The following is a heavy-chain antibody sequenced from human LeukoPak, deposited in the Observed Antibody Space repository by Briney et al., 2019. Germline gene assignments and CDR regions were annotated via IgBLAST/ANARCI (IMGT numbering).Heavy chain of an antibody. Sequence: SVKVSCKASGGTFSSYAISWVRQAPGQGLEWMGRIIPILGIANYALKFQGRVTITADKSTSTAYMELSSLRSEDTAVYYCARVTYYYDSSGYPIGGAFDYWGQGTLVTVSS. D-gene: IGHD3-22*01. CDR1: GGTFSSYA. J-gene: IGHJ4*02. CDR2: IIPILGIA. V-gene: IGHV1-69*04. CDR3: ARVTYYYDSSGYPIGGAFDY.